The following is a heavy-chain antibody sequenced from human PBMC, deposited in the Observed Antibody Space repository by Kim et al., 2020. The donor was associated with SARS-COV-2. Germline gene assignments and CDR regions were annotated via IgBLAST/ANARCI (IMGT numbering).Heavy chain of an antibody. CDR1: GFTFSSYE. V-gene: IGHV3-48*03. Sequence: GGSLRLSCTASGFTFSSYEMNWVRQAPGKGLEWVAYIIGSGTTIYYEDSVRGRFTISRDNDKNSLFLQMNSLRAEDTAIYYCARGPNYSPVDYWGQGTLVTVAS. J-gene: IGHJ4*02. CDR3: ARGPNYSPVDY. D-gene: IGHD4-4*01. CDR2: IIGSGTTI.